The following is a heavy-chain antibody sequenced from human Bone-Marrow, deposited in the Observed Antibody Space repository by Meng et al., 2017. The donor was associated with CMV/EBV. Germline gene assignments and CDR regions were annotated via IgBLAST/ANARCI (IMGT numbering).Heavy chain of an antibody. D-gene: IGHD5-18*01. CDR1: GFTFSSYE. CDR3: ARAGDRARWIQLWLVAFDI. CDR2: ISSSGSTI. Sequence: LSLTCAASGFTFSSYEMNWVRQAPGKGLEWVSYISSSGSTIYYADSVKGRFIISRDNAKNSLYLQMNSLRAEDTAVYYCARAGDRARWIQLWLVAFDIWGQGTMVTVSS. V-gene: IGHV3-48*03. J-gene: IGHJ3*02.